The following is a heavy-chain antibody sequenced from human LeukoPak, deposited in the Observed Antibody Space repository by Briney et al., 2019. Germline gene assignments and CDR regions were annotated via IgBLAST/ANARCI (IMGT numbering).Heavy chain of an antibody. CDR3: AGGTVLLWFGELLPDGFDI. CDR1: GGSISSGSHY. D-gene: IGHD3-10*01. CDR2: IYTSGST. J-gene: IGHJ3*02. V-gene: IGHV4-61*02. Sequence: SETLSLTCTVSGGSISSGSHYWSWIRQPAGKGLEWIGRIYTSGSTNYNPSLKGRVTISVDTSKNQFSLRLSSVTAADTAVYYCAGGTVLLWFGELLPDGFDIWGQGTMVTVSS.